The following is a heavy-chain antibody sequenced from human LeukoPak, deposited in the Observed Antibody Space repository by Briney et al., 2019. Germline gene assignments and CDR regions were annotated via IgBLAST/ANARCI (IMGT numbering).Heavy chain of an antibody. CDR3: AKGGDYDVLTGYYVPDY. CDR1: GFTFSNYA. CDR2: ILGSGGSK. V-gene: IGHV3-23*01. J-gene: IGHJ4*02. D-gene: IGHD3-9*01. Sequence: GASLRLSCAASGFTFSNYAMSWVRQAPGKGLEWVSAILGSGGSKYYADSVKGRFTVSRDNSKCTLYLQMNSLRAEDTALYYCAKGGDYDVLTGYYVPDYWGQGTLVTVSS.